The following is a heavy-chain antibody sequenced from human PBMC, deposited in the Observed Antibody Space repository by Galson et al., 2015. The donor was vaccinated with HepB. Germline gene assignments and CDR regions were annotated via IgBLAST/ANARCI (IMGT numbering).Heavy chain of an antibody. D-gene: IGHD3-3*01. V-gene: IGHV3-21*01. CDR1: GFTFNNYS. CDR2: ISSSSGYI. Sequence: SLRLSCAASGFTFNNYSMNWVRQAPGKGLEWVSSISSSSGYIFYANSLKRRFTISRDNAKNSLFLQMNSLRAEDTAVYYCARGDRSDYDFWSGYYFDYWGQGALVTVSS. J-gene: IGHJ4*02. CDR3: ARGDRSDYDFWSGYYFDY.